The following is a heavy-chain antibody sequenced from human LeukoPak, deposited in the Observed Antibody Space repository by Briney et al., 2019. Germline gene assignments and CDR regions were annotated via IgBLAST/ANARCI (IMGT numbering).Heavy chain of an antibody. J-gene: IGHJ6*03. CDR3: ARGYFQVYYMDV. CDR1: GFTISGHW. D-gene: IGHD3-10*01. Sequence: GGSLRLSCAASGFTISGHWMAWVRQAPGKGLEWVADINTDGSERYYVDSVRGRFTISRDNAKNSVYLQMNSLGVEDAAVYYCARGYFQVYYMDVWGKGTTVTVSS. CDR2: INTDGSER. V-gene: IGHV3-7*01.